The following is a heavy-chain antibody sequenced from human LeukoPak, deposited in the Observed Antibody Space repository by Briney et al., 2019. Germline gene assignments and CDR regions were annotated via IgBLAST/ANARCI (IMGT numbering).Heavy chain of an antibody. CDR3: TTYYCSGGRCYHFDY. Sequence: GGSLRLSCAASGFTFSSAWMAWVRQAPGKRLEWVGRIKSKSDGGTTEYAAPVKGRFTISTDASKNALYLQMNSLGTEDTAVYYCTTYYCSGGRCYHFDYWGQGSLVTVTP. CDR1: GFTFSSAW. J-gene: IGHJ4*02. CDR2: IKSKSDGGTT. D-gene: IGHD2-15*01. V-gene: IGHV3-15*01.